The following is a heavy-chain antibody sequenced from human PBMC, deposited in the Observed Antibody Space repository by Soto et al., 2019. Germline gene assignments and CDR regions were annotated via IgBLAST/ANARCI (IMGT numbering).Heavy chain of an antibody. Sequence: GGSLRLSCAASGFMFSAYTMNWVRQAPGKGLEWLSSISDDSSYIDYADSLRGRFTVSRDNARNSLYLQIDSLGVEDTAVYYCATPYYFHHWGPGTLVTVSS. D-gene: IGHD3-16*01. CDR2: ISDDSSYI. CDR1: GFMFSAYT. CDR3: ATPYYFHH. V-gene: IGHV3-21*06. J-gene: IGHJ1*01.